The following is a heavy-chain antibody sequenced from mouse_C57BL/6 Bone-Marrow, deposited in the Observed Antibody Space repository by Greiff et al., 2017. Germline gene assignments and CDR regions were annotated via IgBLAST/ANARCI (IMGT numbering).Heavy chain of an antibody. CDR1: GYTFTNYW. CDR3: AITYDYYDYTMEY. CDR2: MHPNGGSP. V-gene: IGHV1-64*01. D-gene: IGHD2-4*01. Sequence: VQLQQPGAELVKPGASVKLSCKASGYTFTNYWMHWVKQRPGQGLEWIGMMHPNGGSPDYNEKFKSEATLSVDKSSRTAYMELSSLPSEDSAVCYGAITYDYYDYTMEYWGRGTSVTVSA. J-gene: IGHJ4*01.